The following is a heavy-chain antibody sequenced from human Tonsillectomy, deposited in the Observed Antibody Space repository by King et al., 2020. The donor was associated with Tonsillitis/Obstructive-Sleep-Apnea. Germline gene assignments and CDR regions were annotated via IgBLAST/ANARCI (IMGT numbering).Heavy chain of an antibody. CDR1: GFTFSTYA. CDR3: ARVDYEAWTLIDP. D-gene: IGHD4-17*01. CDR2: ISYDGSNK. Sequence: QVQLVESGGGVVQPGRSLRLSCAASGFTFSTYAMHWVRQAPGKGLEWVAVISYDGSNKYYADSVKGRFTISRDNSKNTLYLQMNSLRAEDTAVYYCARVDYEAWTLIDPWGQGTLVTVSS. J-gene: IGHJ5*02. V-gene: IGHV3-30*04.